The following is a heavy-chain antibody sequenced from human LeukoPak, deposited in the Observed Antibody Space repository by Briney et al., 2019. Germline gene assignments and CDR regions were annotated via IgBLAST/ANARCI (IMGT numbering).Heavy chain of an antibody. J-gene: IGHJ4*02. D-gene: IGHD2/OR15-2a*01. CDR1: GFTFSGYN. Sequence: GGSLRLSCAASGFTFSGYNMNWVRQAPGKGLEWVSYISSTSYYIYYADSVKGRFTLSRDNAKNLLYLQMNSLRAEDTAVYYCARERLSFPEPVRVFDYWGQGTLVTVSS. CDR2: ISSTSYYI. V-gene: IGHV3-21*01. CDR3: ARERLSFPEPVRVFDY.